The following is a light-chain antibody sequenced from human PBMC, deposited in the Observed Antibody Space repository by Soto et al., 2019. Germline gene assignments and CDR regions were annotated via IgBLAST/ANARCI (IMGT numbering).Light chain of an antibody. V-gene: IGLV2-14*01. CDR3: CSFTSSNTHV. CDR1: TSDIGTYNY. CDR2: EVS. Sequence: QSALTQPASVSGSPGQSITISCSGGTSDIGTYNYVSWYQHHPGKVPKVMIYEVSNRPSGVSGRFSGSKSGNTASLTISGLQAEDEADYYCCSFTSSNTHVFGTGTKLTVL. J-gene: IGLJ1*01.